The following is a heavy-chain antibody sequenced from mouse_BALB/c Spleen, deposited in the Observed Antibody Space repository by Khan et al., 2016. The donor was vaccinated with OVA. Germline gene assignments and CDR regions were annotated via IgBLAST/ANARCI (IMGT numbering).Heavy chain of an antibody. CDR1: GFTFSTYG. V-gene: IGHV5-6*01. Sequence: EVKLVESGGDLVKTGGSLKLSCAASGFTFSTYGMSWVRQTPDKRLEWVATISSGGHYTYYRDSVKGRFTISRDNAKNILYLQMTSLRSEDTAMYYCARLAYYYNSEGFAYWGQGTLVTVSA. CDR2: ISSGGHYT. CDR3: ARLAYYYNSEGFAY. D-gene: IGHD1-1*01. J-gene: IGHJ3*01.